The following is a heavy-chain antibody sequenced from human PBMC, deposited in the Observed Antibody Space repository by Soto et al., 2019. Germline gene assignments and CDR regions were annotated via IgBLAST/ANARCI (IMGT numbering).Heavy chain of an antibody. D-gene: IGHD3-22*01. Sequence: GGSLRLSCAASGFTVSSNYMSWVRQAPGKGLEWVSVIYSGGSTYYADSVKGRFTISRDNSKSMVYLQMNSLKTEDTAVYYCTTDSYFTLKLVRFDYWGLGTLVTVSS. V-gene: IGHV3-66*01. J-gene: IGHJ4*01. CDR3: TTDSYFTLKLVRFDY. CDR2: IYSGGST. CDR1: GFTVSSNY.